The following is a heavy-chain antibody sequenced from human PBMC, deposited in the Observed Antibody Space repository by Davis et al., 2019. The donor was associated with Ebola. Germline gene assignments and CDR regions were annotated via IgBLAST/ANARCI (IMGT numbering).Heavy chain of an antibody. J-gene: IGHJ3*01. CDR2: IYPGDSDT. CDR1: GNSFSSLW. CDR3: ARQGTTSWDS. Sequence: GESLKISCKGSGNSFSSLWIAWVRQMPGKGLEWMGIIYPGDSDTTYSPSFQGQVTFSVDKSIRTAYLHWNSLKASDTATYYCARQGTTSWDSWGQGTMVTVSS. D-gene: IGHD2-2*01. V-gene: IGHV5-51*01.